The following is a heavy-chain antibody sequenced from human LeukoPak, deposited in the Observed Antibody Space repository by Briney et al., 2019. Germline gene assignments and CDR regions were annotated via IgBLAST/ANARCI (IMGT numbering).Heavy chain of an antibody. V-gene: IGHV3-49*03. D-gene: IGHD1-26*01. Sequence: GGSLRLSCTASGFTFGDYAMSWFRQAPGKGLEWVGFIRSKAYGGTTEYAASVKGRFTISRDDSKGIAYLQMNSLKTEDTAVYYCTRSGSPYFRPGNNWGQGTLVTVSS. CDR1: GFTFGDYA. J-gene: IGHJ4*02. CDR2: IRSKAYGGTT. CDR3: TRSGSPYFRPGNN.